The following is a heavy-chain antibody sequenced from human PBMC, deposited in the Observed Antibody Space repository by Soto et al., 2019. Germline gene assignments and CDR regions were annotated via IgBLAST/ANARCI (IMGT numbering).Heavy chain of an antibody. Sequence: QVQLVQSGAEVKKPGASVKVSCKPSGYTFTSYGITWVRQAPGQGLEWMGWISAYNGNTNYAQKFQGRVTMTTDKSTSTAYMEQRSLGSDDTAVYYCAGGWFGEFVYQFDYWGQGTLVTVSS. J-gene: IGHJ4*02. CDR3: AGGWFGEFVYQFDY. CDR2: ISAYNGNT. V-gene: IGHV1-18*01. CDR1: GYTFTSYG. D-gene: IGHD3-10*01.